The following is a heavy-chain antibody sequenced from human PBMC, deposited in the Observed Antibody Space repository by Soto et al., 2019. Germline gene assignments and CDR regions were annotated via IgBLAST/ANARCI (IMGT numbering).Heavy chain of an antibody. CDR1: GGSIGSSSYY. Sequence: SETLSLTCTVSGGSIGSSSYYWGWIRQPPGKGLEWIGSIYYSGSTYYNPSLKSRVTISVDTSKNQFSLKLSSVTAADTAVYYCARPMTNTIFGVVPRAFDIWGQGTMVTVSS. V-gene: IGHV4-39*01. J-gene: IGHJ3*02. CDR2: IYYSGST. D-gene: IGHD3-3*01. CDR3: ARPMTNTIFGVVPRAFDI.